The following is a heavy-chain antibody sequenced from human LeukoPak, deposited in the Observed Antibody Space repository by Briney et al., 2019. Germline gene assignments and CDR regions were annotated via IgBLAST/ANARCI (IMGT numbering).Heavy chain of an antibody. Sequence: GSLRLSCAASGSTFDDYAMHWVRQPPGKGLEWIGYIYYSGSTNYNPSLKSRVTISVDTSKNQSSLKLNSVTAADTAVYYCARGRNLEWFDYWGQGTLVTVSS. CDR2: IYYSGST. V-gene: IGHV4-59*01. J-gene: IGHJ5*01. CDR3: ARGRNLEWFDY. CDR1: GSTFDDYA. D-gene: IGHD3-3*01.